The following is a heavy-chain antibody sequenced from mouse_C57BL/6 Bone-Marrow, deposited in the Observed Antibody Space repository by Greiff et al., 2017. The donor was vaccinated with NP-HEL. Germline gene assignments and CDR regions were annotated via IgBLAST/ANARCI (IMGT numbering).Heavy chain of an antibody. J-gene: IGHJ2*01. Sequence: QVQLQQSGAELARPGASVKLSCKASGYTFTSYGISWVKQRTGQGLEWIGEIYPRSGNTYYNEKFKGKATLTADKSSSTAYMELRSLTSEDSAFYFCARGWGTTVVAPFDYWGQGTTLTVSS. V-gene: IGHV1-81*01. D-gene: IGHD1-1*01. CDR2: IYPRSGNT. CDR3: ARGWGTTVVAPFDY. CDR1: GYTFTSYG.